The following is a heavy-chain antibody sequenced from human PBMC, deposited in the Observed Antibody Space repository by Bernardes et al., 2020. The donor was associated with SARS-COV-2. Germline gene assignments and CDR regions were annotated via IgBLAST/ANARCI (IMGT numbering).Heavy chain of an antibody. CDR3: ARDGRISVPGTDYFDF. CDR1: DDTISSVSFY. CDR2: ISASGST. J-gene: IGHJ4*02. Sequence: SEPLPLTCAVSDDTISSVSFYWSWLLQPAGKGLEWVGRISASGSTNYNPSLKSRVTMSVDTSKNQFSLKLTSVTAADTAVYYCARDGRISVPGTDYFDFWGQGILVTVSS. D-gene: IGHD6-19*01. V-gene: IGHV4-61*02.